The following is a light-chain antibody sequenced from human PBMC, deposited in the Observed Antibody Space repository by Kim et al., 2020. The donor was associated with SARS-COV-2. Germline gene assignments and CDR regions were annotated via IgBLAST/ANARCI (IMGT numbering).Light chain of an antibody. CDR2: DAS. J-gene: IGKJ1*01. CDR3: QQYHNWPWT. CDR1: QSVSRN. V-gene: IGKV3-15*01. Sequence: VSPGDRATHSCRASQSVSRNLAWYQQKPGQPPRLLIYDASTRDTGIPARFSGSGSGTDFTLTISSLQSEDFGVYHCQQYHNWPWTFGRGTKVDIK.